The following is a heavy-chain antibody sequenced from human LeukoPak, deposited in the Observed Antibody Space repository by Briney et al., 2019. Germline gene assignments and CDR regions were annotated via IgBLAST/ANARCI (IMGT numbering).Heavy chain of an antibody. Sequence: SETLSLTCTVSGGSISSSSYYWGWIRQPPGKGLEWIGSIYYSGSTYYNPSLKSRVTISVDTSKNQFSLKLNSVTAADTAVYYCARDPAYSSEWTQGCFDPWGQGTLVTVSS. CDR3: ARDPAYSSEWTQGCFDP. CDR1: GGSISSSSYY. V-gene: IGHV4-39*07. D-gene: IGHD3-22*01. J-gene: IGHJ5*02. CDR2: IYYSGST.